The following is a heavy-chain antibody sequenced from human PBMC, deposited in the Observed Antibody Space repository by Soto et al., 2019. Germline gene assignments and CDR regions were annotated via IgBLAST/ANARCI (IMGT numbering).Heavy chain of an antibody. CDR2: ISYDGSNK. CDR1: GFPFSSYS. CDR3: AKDFLIAARGKSPPCWFDP. Sequence: PGRSRRLSCAASGFPFSSYSMHWFRQAPGKGLGWVAVISYDGSNKYYADSVKGRFTISRDNSKNTLYLQMNSLRAEDTAVYYCAKDFLIAARGKSPPCWFDPWGQGTLVTVSS. V-gene: IGHV3-30*18. D-gene: IGHD6-6*01. J-gene: IGHJ5*02.